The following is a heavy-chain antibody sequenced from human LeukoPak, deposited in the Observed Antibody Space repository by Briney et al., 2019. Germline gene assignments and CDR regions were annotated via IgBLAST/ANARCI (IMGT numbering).Heavy chain of an antibody. CDR1: GFTFSSYW. Sequence: GSLRLSCAVSGFTFSSYWMIWVRQTPGKGLEWIGEINHSGSTNYNPSLKSRVTISVDTSKNQFSLKLSSVTAADTAVYYCARERYSSGWQRRWFDPWGQGTLVTVSS. CDR2: INHSGST. V-gene: IGHV4-34*01. J-gene: IGHJ5*02. D-gene: IGHD6-19*01. CDR3: ARERYSSGWQRRWFDP.